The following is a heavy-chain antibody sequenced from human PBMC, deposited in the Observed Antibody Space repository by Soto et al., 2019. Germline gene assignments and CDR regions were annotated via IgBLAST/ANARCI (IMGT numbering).Heavy chain of an antibody. CDR2: IWYDGSNK. Sequence: GGSLRLSCAASGFTFSSYGMHWVRQAPGKGLEWVAVIWYDGSNKYYADSVKGRFTISRDNSKNTLYLQMNSLRAEATAVYYWARTRITMFGVAYDAFDIWGQGTMVTVSS. CDR3: ARTRITMFGVAYDAFDI. V-gene: IGHV3-33*01. J-gene: IGHJ3*02. CDR1: GFTFSSYG. D-gene: IGHD3-3*01.